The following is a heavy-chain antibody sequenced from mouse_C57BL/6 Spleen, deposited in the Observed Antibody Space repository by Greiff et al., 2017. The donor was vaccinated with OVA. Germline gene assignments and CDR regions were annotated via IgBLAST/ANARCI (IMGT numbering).Heavy chain of an antibody. D-gene: IGHD1-1*01. J-gene: IGHJ1*03. CDR3: ARGGYYGSPNWYFDV. V-gene: IGHV1-82*01. CDR1: GYAFSSSW. CDR2: IYPGDGDT. Sequence: QVQLKESGPELVKPGASVKISCKASGYAFSSSWMNWVKQRPGKGLEWIGRIYPGDGDTNYNGKFKGKATLTADKSSSTAYMQLSSLTSEDSAVYFCARGGYYGSPNWYFDVWGTGTTVTVSS.